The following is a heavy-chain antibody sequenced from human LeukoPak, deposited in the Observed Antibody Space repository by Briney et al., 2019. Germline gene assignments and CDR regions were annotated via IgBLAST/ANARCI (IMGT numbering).Heavy chain of an antibody. CDR1: GYSISSGYY. V-gene: IGHV4-38-2*02. CDR2: IYHSGST. Sequence: SETLSLTCTVSGYSISSGYYWGWIRQPPGKGLEWIGNIYHSGSTYYNPSLKSRVTISVDTSKNQSSLKLSSVTAADTAVYYCARGSRAAADFDYWGQGTLVTVSS. CDR3: ARGSRAAADFDY. D-gene: IGHD6-13*01. J-gene: IGHJ4*02.